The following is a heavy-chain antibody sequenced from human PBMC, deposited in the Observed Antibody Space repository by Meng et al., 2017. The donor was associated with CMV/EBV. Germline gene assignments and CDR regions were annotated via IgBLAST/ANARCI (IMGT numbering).Heavy chain of an antibody. CDR1: GGSISSSSYY. CDR3: ARDSSGWYPHFDY. CDR2: IYTSGST. D-gene: IGHD6-19*01. J-gene: IGHJ4*02. V-gene: IGHV4-61*02. Sequence: QLQESGPGLVKPSETLSLTCTVSGGSISSSSYYWSWIRQPAGKGLEWIGRIYTSGSTNYNPSLKSRVTMSVDTSKNQFSLKLSSVTAADTAVYYCARDSSGWYPHFDYWGQGTLVTVSS.